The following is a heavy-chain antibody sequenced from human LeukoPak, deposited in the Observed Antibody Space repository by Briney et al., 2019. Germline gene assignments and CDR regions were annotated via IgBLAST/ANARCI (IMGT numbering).Heavy chain of an antibody. J-gene: IGHJ4*02. CDR3: ARLDGNSADY. CDR2: IYPGDSET. CDR1: GYSFVNYW. Sequence: GESLKISCKGSGYSFVNYWIGWVRQMPGKGLEWMGIIYPGDSETRYSPSFQGQVTISADKSITTACLRWSSLKASDTAIYYCARLDGNSADYWGQGTLVTVSS. V-gene: IGHV5-51*01. D-gene: IGHD2/OR15-2a*01.